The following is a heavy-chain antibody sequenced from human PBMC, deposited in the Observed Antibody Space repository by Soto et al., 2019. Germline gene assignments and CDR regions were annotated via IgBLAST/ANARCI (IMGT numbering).Heavy chain of an antibody. CDR3: ARSVAVPGAHIDY. CDR2: VHYTGST. J-gene: IGHJ4*02. Sequence: SETLSLTCSVSGGSISGSYWSWIRQSPGKGLEWLGYVHYTGSTNYSPPLRSRVSISVDTSKNEFSLRLSSVTAADTAVYFCARSVAVPGAHIDYWGQGTQVTVSS. V-gene: IGHV4-59*01. D-gene: IGHD6-19*01. CDR1: GGSISGSY.